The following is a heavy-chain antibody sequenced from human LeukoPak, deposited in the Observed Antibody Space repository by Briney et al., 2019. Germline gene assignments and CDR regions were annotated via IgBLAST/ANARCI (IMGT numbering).Heavy chain of an antibody. CDR3: ARGVRGVTLVYFDY. Sequence: SETLSLTCTVSGGPISSYYWSWIRQPPGKGLEWIGYIYYSGSTNYNPSLKSRVTISVDTSKNQFSLKLSSVTAADTAVYYCARGVRGVTLVYFDYWGQGTLVTVSS. J-gene: IGHJ4*02. CDR1: GGPISSYY. CDR2: IYYSGST. D-gene: IGHD3-10*01. V-gene: IGHV4-59*01.